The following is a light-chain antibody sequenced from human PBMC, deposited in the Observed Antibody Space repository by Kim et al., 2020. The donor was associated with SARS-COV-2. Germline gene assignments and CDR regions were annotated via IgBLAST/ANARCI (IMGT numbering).Light chain of an antibody. CDR2: DAS. V-gene: IGKV3-20*01. CDR3: QQYDSSPNT. CDR1: QNVNRNF. Sequence: EIVLTQSPGTLSLSPGERATLSCRASQNVNRNFLAWYQQKPGQSPGLLIYDASFRTTGIPDRFSGSGSGTDFTLTISRLEPEDFAVFYCQQYDSSPNTFGQGTKLEI. J-gene: IGKJ2*01.